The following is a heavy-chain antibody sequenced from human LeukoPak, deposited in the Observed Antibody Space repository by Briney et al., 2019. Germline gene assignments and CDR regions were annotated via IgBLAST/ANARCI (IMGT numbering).Heavy chain of an antibody. D-gene: IGHD1-14*01. CDR2: VFYDGST. CDR1: GGSLSNYF. V-gene: IGHV4-59*08. J-gene: IGHJ5*02. CDR3: ARRPRAEPDTSPDNWFDP. Sequence: PSETLSLTCTVSGGSLSNYFWNWIRQPPGRGLEWIGHVFYDGSTNLNPSLESRVTISVDTSKNQFSLKLRSVTAADTAVYYCARRPRAEPDTSPDNWFDPWGQGTLVTVSS.